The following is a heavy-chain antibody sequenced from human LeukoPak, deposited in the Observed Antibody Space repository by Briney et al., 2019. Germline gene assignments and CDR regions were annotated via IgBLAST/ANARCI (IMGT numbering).Heavy chain of an antibody. Sequence: GASVKVSCKASGYTFTSYDINWVRQAPGQGLEWMGWINPNSGGTNYAQKFQGRVTMTRDTSISTAYMELSRLRSDDTAVYYCARDRPREHLNCSGGSCYSRYNWFDPWGQGTLVTVSS. V-gene: IGHV1-2*02. CDR1: GYTFTSYD. J-gene: IGHJ5*02. CDR3: ARDRPREHLNCSGGSCYSRYNWFDP. CDR2: INPNSGGT. D-gene: IGHD2-15*01.